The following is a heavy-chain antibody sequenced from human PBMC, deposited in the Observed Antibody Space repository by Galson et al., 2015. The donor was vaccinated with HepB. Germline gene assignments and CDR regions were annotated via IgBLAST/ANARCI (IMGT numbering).Heavy chain of an antibody. CDR2: IIPIFGTA. CDR3: ARDDQTGTTYFRTNYYYYGMDV. V-gene: IGHV1-69*13. CDR1: GGTFSSYA. D-gene: IGHD1-7*01. J-gene: IGHJ6*02. Sequence: SVKVSCKASGGTFSSYAISWVRQAPGQGLEWMGGIIPIFGTANYAQKFQGRVTITADESTSTAYMELSSLRSEDTAVYYCARDDQTGTTYFRTNYYYYGMDVWGQGTTVTVSS.